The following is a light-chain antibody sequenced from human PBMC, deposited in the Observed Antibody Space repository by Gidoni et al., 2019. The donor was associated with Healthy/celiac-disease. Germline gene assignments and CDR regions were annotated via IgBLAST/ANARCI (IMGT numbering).Light chain of an antibody. J-gene: IGKJ4*01. V-gene: IGKV3-20*01. CDR1: QSISSSY. Sequence: DIVLTQSPGTLSVSPGERATLPCRASQSISSSYLAWYQQKPGQAPRLLIYGASSRATGIPDRFSGSGSGTDFTLTISRLEPEDFAVYYCQQYGSSPLTFGGGTKVEIK. CDR3: QQYGSSPLT. CDR2: GAS.